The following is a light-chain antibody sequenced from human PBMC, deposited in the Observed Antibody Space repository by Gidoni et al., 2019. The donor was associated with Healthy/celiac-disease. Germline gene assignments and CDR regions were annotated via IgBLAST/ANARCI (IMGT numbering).Light chain of an antibody. CDR2: GKN. CDR3: NSRDSSGTPVV. J-gene: IGLJ2*01. Sequence: SSELTQDPAVSVALGQTVRITCQGDSRRSYYASWYQQKPGQAPVLVIYGKNNRPSGIPDRFSGSSSGNTASLTITGAQAEDEADYYCNSRDSSGTPVVFGGGTKLTVL. CDR1: SRRSYY. V-gene: IGLV3-19*01.